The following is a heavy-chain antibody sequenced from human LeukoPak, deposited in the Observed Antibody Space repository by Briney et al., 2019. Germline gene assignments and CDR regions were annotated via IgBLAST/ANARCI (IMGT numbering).Heavy chain of an antibody. Sequence: ASVKVSCKASGYTFTGYYMHWVRQAPGQGLEWMGRINPNSGGTNYAQKFQGRVTMTRDTSISTAYMELSRLRSDDTAVYYCAREGAQYRGWFDPWGQGTLVTVSS. CDR2: INPNSGGT. CDR3: AREGAQYRGWFDP. CDR1: GYTFTGYY. J-gene: IGHJ5*02. D-gene: IGHD6-6*01. V-gene: IGHV1-2*06.